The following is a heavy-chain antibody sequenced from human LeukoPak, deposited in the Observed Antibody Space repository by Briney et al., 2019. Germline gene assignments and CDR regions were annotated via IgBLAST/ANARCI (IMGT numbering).Heavy chain of an antibody. CDR1: GYTLTELS. CDR3: ATDLRDYYDSSGYSY. V-gene: IGHV1-24*01. CDR2: FDPEDGET. Sequence: APVKVSCKVSGYTLTELSMHWVRQAPGKGLEWMGGFDPEDGETIYAQKFQGRVTMTEDTSTDTAYMELSSLRSEDAAVYYCATDLRDYYDSSGYSYWGQGALVTVSS. D-gene: IGHD3-22*01. J-gene: IGHJ4*02.